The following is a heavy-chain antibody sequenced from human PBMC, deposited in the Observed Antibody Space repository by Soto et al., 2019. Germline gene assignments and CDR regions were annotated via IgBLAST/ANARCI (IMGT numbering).Heavy chain of an antibody. CDR2: LSDSGDSI. D-gene: IGHD6-13*01. CDR3: AIESSCWYAGFFDL. J-gene: IGHJ4*02. V-gene: IGHV3-23*01. Sequence: EVQLLESGGGLVQPGRSLRLSCTASGFTFSSHAMTWVRQAPGKGLEWVSGLSDSGDSIYYADSVKGRFTIYRDNSKNSLYRRMSALRVEDTAVYYCAIESSCWYAGFFDLWGQGTLVTVSS. CDR1: GFTFSSHA.